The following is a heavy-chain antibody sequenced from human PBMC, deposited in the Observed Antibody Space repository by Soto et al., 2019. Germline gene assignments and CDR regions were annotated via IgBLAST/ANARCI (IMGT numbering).Heavy chain of an antibody. CDR1: GDTFTGYY. J-gene: IGHJ4*01. CDR2: IIPIFGTA. V-gene: IGHV1-69*13. CDR3: AKDSVYSSGWYWYY. D-gene: IGHD6-19*01. Sequence: SVKVSCTASGDTFTGYYMHWVRQAHGQGLEWMGGIIPIFGTANYAQKFQGRVTITADESTSTAYMELSSLRSEDTAVYYCAKDSVYSSGWYWYYWGQGTLVTVSS.